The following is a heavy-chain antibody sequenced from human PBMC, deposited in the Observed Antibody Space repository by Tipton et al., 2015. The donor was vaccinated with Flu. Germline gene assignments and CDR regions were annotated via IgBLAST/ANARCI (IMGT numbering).Heavy chain of an antibody. Sequence: SLRLSCATSGFTFSTYWMTWVRQAPGKGLEWVSYISGSGSNLHYADSVMGRFTISRDNAKNSLFLQMHSLRVEDTAVYYCARDRGGSRSTIYYDYWGHGTLVSVSS. CDR3: ARDRGGSRSTIYYDY. CDR2: ISGSGSNL. V-gene: IGHV3-21*05. CDR1: GFTFSTYW. D-gene: IGHD2-2*01. J-gene: IGHJ4*01.